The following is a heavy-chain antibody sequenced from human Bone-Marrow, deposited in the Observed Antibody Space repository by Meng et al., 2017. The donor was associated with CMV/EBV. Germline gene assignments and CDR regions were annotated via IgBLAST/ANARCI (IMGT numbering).Heavy chain of an antibody. J-gene: IGHJ6*02. CDR2: ISSSSSYI. V-gene: IGHV3-21*05. Sequence: GGSLRLSCVGTGFNFGTYGLNWVRQAPGRGLEWISFISSSSSYIYYADSVKGRFTISRDNAKNPLYLQMNSLRAEDTAVYYCARGGLWYDFWSGYFSRSSMDVWGQGTTVTVSS. CDR3: ARGGLWYDFWSGYFSRSSMDV. D-gene: IGHD3-3*01. CDR1: GFNFGTYG.